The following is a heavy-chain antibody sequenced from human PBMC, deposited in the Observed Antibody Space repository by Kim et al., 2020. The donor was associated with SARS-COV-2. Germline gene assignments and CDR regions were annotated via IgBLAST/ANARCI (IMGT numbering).Heavy chain of an antibody. V-gene: IGHV3-48*02. Sequence: GGSLRLSCATSTFTFSAYDMNWVRQAPGKGLEWLLFITKTSTTIYYADSVRGRFTISRDNAKNSLYLQMNSLRDEDTAVYYCVRDRMGGAFDIWGQGTMVTVSS. CDR1: TFTFSAYD. D-gene: IGHD3-16*01. CDR3: VRDRMGGAFDI. J-gene: IGHJ3*02. CDR2: ITKTSTTI.